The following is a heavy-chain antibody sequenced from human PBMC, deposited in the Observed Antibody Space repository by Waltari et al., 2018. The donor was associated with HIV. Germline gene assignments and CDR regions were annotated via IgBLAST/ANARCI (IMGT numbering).Heavy chain of an antibody. CDR2: IYTSGST. CDR1: GGSISSGSYY. Sequence: QVQLQESGPGLVKPSQTLSLTCTVSGGSISSGSYYWSWIRQPAGKGLEWIGRIYTSGSTNYNPSLKSRVTISVDTSKNQFSLKLSSVTAADTAVYYCARDQYSGSYYLGYWGQGTLVTVSS. J-gene: IGHJ4*02. CDR3: ARDQYSGSYYLGY. D-gene: IGHD1-26*01. V-gene: IGHV4-61*02.